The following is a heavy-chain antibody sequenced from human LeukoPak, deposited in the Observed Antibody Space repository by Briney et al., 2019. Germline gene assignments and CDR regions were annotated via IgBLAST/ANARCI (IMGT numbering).Heavy chain of an antibody. CDR3: ARDYYTSGSPNDY. CDR2: INSDGGST. D-gene: IGHD3-10*01. Sequence: GGSLRLSCAASGFTFNYYAMHWVRQAPGKGLVWVSRINSDGGSTNYADSVKGRFTISRDNAKNTLYLQMNSLRAEDTAVYYCARDYYTSGSPNDYWGQGTLVTVSS. CDR1: GFTFNYYA. V-gene: IGHV3-74*01. J-gene: IGHJ4*02.